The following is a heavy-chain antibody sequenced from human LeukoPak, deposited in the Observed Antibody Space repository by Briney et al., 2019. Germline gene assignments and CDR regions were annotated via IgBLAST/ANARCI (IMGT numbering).Heavy chain of an antibody. Sequence: PGRSLRLSCAASGFTFSSYGMHWVRQAPGKGLEWVAVISYDGSNKYYADSVKGRFTISRDNSKNTLYLQMNSLRAEDTAVYYCAKDGGSTVVTPTYYFDYWGQGTLVTVSS. D-gene: IGHD4-23*01. J-gene: IGHJ4*02. CDR3: AKDGGSTVVTPTYYFDY. CDR1: GFTFSSYG. V-gene: IGHV3-30*18. CDR2: ISYDGSNK.